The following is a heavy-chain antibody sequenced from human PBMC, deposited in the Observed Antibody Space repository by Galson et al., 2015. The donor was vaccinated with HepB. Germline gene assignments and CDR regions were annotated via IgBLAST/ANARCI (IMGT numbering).Heavy chain of an antibody. CDR1: GYSFTSYG. CDR3: ARATSGYTSTRYDDY. CDR2: ISAYDGDT. V-gene: IGHV1-18*04. J-gene: IGHJ4*02. Sequence: SVKVSCKASGYSFTSYGISWVRQAPGQGLEWMGWISAYDGDTDYAQELQGRVTMTTDTSTNTAYMEVRSLRSDDTAVYYCARATSGYTSTRYDDYWGQGTLVTVSS. D-gene: IGHD6-13*01.